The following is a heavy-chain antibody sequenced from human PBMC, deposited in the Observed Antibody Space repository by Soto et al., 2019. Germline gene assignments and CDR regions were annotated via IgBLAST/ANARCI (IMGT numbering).Heavy chain of an antibody. J-gene: IGHJ4*02. CDR1: GGSISSGGYS. Sequence: PSETLSLTCAVSGGSISSGGYSWSWIRQPPGRGLEWIGYIDHSGSTYYNPSLQSRVTISIDTSTKQFSLKLNSVTAADTAIYYCVRHALYGDYDYWGQGTLVTVSS. CDR2: IDHSGST. V-gene: IGHV4-30-4*07. D-gene: IGHD4-17*01. CDR3: VRHALYGDYDY.